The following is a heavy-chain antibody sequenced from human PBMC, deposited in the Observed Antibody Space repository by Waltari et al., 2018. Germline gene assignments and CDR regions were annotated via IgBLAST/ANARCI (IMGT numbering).Heavy chain of an antibody. Sequence: QLQLQESGPRLVRPSETLSLICRVSGVSITSNSHYWAWIRQSPGQGLEWIGTVSYSGTTYISPSLKSRVSVSRDTSNNQVSLILGSVTAADMAVYYCATYIGASVGTAAFDVRGQGTMVTVSS. CDR2: VSYSGTT. CDR1: GVSITSNSHY. J-gene: IGHJ3*01. D-gene: IGHD5-12*01. V-gene: IGHV4-39*01. CDR3: ATYIGASVGTAAFDV.